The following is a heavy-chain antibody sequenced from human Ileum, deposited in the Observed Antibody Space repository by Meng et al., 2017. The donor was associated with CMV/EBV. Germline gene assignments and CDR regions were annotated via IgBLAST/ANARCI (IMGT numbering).Heavy chain of an antibody. Sequence: LGCGVAYVPPGGSLNRSCAASALTFRRCAMGLVRHAPGKGLEWVSVIGGSDGSAYYTDSVKGRFTISKDNSKNTLYVQMNSLRAEDTAVYYCAKCSTSSCYCRSDYWGQGTLVTVSS. CDR1: ALTFRRCA. CDR2: IGGSDGSA. J-gene: IGHJ4*02. V-gene: IGHV3-23*01. CDR3: AKCSTSSCYCRSDY. D-gene: IGHD2-2*01.